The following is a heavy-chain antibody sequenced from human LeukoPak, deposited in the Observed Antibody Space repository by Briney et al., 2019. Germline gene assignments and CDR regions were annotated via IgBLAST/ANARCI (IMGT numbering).Heavy chain of an antibody. J-gene: IGHJ5*02. D-gene: IGHD3-10*01. CDR2: INWNGGST. Sequence: GGSLRPSCAASGFTFDDYGMSWVRQAPGKGLEWVSGINWNGGSTGYADSVKGRFTISRDNAKNSLYLQMNSLRAEDTALYHCARGVYGSGSYWFDPWGQGTLVTVSS. CDR1: GFTFDDYG. V-gene: IGHV3-20*01. CDR3: ARGVYGSGSYWFDP.